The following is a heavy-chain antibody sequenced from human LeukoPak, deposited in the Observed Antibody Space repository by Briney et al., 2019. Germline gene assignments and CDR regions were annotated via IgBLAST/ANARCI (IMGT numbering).Heavy chain of an antibody. J-gene: IGHJ4*02. D-gene: IGHD3-22*01. Sequence: PGGSLRLSCAASGFTVSNNYMSWVRQAPGMGLEWVSVIYSGGSTYCADSVKGRFTISRDNSKNTLYLQMNSLRAEDTAVYYCARAPLYDSSGYYGIDYWGQGTLVTVSS. CDR2: IYSGGST. V-gene: IGHV3-53*01. CDR3: ARAPLYDSSGYYGIDY. CDR1: GFTVSNNY.